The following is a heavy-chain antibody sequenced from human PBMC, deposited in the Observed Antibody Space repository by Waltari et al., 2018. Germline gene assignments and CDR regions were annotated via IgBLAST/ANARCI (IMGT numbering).Heavy chain of an antibody. D-gene: IGHD2-2*01. CDR2: ILYDGSNK. CDR1: GVPSSNYA. Sequence: QVQLAQSGGGMVQPGMSLRLSCAASGVPSSNYAMHWVRQAPGKGLEWVAGILYDGSNKYYADSVKGRLTISRDNSKNTLYLQMNSLRAEDTAVYYCAKDGMPYLWGQGTLVTVSS. J-gene: IGHJ5*02. CDR3: AKDGMPYL. V-gene: IGHV3-30*18.